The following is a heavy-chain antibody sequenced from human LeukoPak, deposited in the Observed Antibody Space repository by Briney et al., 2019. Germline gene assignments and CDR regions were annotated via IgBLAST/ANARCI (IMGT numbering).Heavy chain of an antibody. D-gene: IGHD4-17*01. CDR3: ARHDSRASDYGDYKDAFDI. J-gene: IGHJ3*02. CDR2: IYYSGST. V-gene: IGHV4-59*08. Sequence: PSETLSLTCTVSGGSISSYYWSWIRQPPGKGLEWIGYIYYSGSTNYNPSLKSRVTISVDTSKNQFSLKLSSVTAADTAVYYCARHDSRASDYGDYKDAFDIWGQGTMVTVSS. CDR1: GGSISSYY.